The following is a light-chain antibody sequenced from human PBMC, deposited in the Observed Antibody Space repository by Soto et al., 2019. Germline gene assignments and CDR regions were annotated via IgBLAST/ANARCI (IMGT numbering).Light chain of an antibody. J-gene: IGKJ2*01. CDR2: TLF. Sequence: IVMTQTPLSLPVTPGEPASISCRSSQSLLDSDDGNTYLDWYLQKAEQSPQILIYTLFYRASGVPDRFSGSGSGTDLTLKISRVEAEDVGVYYCMQRIEFPTTFGQGTKLEIK. V-gene: IGKV2-40*01. CDR1: QSLLDSDDGNTY. CDR3: MQRIEFPTT.